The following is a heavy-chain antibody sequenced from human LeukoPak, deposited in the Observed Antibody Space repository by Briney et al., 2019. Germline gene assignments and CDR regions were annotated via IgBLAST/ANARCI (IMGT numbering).Heavy chain of an antibody. D-gene: IGHD3-22*01. J-gene: IGHJ4*02. CDR2: ISGSGGST. Sequence: GGSLRLSCAASGFTFSSYAMSWVRQAPGKGPEWVSSISGSGGSTYYAGSVQGRFTISRDNSKNTLYLQMHSLRAEDTAVYYCAKNGGYHYYDSSGYYHDYWGQGTLVTVSS. CDR3: AKNGGYHYYDSSGYYHDY. V-gene: IGHV3-23*01. CDR1: GFTFSSYA.